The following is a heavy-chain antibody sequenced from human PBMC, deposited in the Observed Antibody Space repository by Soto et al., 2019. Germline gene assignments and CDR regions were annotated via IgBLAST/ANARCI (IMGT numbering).Heavy chain of an antibody. Sequence: PSETLSLTCAVYDGSFNGYYWSWIRQPPGKGLEWIGEIFHGGSTNYSPSLKSRVTISVDTSKNQFSLELSSVTAADTAVYYCARPHYDSNTFYSFFDYWGQGTLVTVSS. D-gene: IGHD3-22*01. V-gene: IGHV4-34*12. CDR2: IFHGGST. J-gene: IGHJ4*02. CDR1: DGSFNGYY. CDR3: ARPHYDSNTFYSFFDY.